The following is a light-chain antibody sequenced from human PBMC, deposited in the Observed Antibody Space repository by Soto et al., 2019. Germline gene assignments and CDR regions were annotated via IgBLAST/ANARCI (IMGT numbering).Light chain of an antibody. CDR1: QGISKY. Sequence: DIQMTQSPSSLSASVGDRVSITCRASQGISKYLAWYQKKPGKVPKLLIYGATTLKSGVPSRFTGSGSGTDFTLTISNLQPEDISTYYCQNYNSYSRFTFGPGTKVDIK. CDR2: GAT. CDR3: QNYNSYSRFT. J-gene: IGKJ3*01. V-gene: IGKV1-27*01.